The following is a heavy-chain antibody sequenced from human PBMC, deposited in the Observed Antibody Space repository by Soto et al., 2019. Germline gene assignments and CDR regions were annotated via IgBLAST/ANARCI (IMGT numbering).Heavy chain of an antibody. CDR1: GGSISGGYY. CDR3: GRDETSGYGSWFDP. D-gene: IGHD3-3*01. J-gene: IGHJ5*02. CDR2: IYHTGAT. Sequence: SETLSLTCTVSGGSISGGYYWSWIRQLPEKGLEWIGYIYHTGATHYNPSLKTRVTISVDTSKNQFSLKLTSVTAADTAVYYCGRDETSGYGSWFDPCGEGTLVTVSS. V-gene: IGHV4-31*03.